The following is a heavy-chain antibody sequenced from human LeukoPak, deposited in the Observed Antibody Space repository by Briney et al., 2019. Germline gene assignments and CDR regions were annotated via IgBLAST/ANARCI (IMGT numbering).Heavy chain of an antibody. Sequence: ASVKVSCKAPGYTFTGYYMHWVRQGPGQGLEWMGWINPNSGGTNYAEKFQGRVTMTRDTSISTAFMELSRLRSDDTAVYYCARYPSGGPLEGAFDYWGQGTLVTVS. CDR1: GYTFTGYY. J-gene: IGHJ4*02. D-gene: IGHD2-15*01. V-gene: IGHV1-2*02. CDR2: INPNSGGT. CDR3: ARYPSGGPLEGAFDY.